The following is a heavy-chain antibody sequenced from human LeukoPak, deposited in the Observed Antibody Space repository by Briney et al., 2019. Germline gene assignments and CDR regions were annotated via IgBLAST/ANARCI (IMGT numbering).Heavy chain of an antibody. CDR2: ILYDGSNK. J-gene: IGHJ4*02. D-gene: IGHD6-19*01. Sequence: GRSLRLSCAASGFTFSSYGMHWVRQAPGKGLEWVAVILYDGSNKYYADSVKGRFTISRDNSKNTLYLQMNSLRAEDTAVYYCAKDLGSSGWFNDYWGQGTLVTVSS. CDR1: GFTFSSYG. CDR3: AKDLGSSGWFNDY. V-gene: IGHV3-30*18.